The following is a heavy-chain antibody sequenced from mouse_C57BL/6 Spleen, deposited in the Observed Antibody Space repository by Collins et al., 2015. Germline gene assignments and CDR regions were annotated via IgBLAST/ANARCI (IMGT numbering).Heavy chain of an antibody. CDR2: ISSGGSYT. D-gene: IGHD2-14*01. J-gene: IGHJ2*01. Sequence: EVKLVESGGGLVKPGGSLKLSCAASGFAFSSYDMSWVRQTPEKRLEWVATISSGGSYTYYPDSVKGRFTISRDNARNTLYLQMSSLRSEDTALYYCARRRYDGYFDYWGQGTTLTVSS. CDR3: ARRRYDGYFDY. V-gene: IGHV5-9*02. CDR1: GFAFSSYD.